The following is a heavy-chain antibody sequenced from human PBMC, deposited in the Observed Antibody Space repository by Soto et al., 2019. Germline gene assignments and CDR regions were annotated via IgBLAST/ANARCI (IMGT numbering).Heavy chain of an antibody. J-gene: IGHJ6*02. CDR1: GGSFSGYY. Sequence: TLSLTCAVYGGSFSGYYWSWIRQPPGKGLEWIGEINHSGSTNYNPSLKSRVTISVDTSKNQFSLKLSSVTAADTAVYYCARGLSMGSSGYLRGYSYHYCIDFCGQGTPVTVSS. D-gene: IGHD6-13*01. V-gene: IGHV4-34*01. CDR2: INHSGST. CDR3: ARGLSMGSSGYLRGYSYHYCIDF.